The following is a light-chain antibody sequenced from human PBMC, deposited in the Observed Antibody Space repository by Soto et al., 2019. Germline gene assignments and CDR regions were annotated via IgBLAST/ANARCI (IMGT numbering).Light chain of an antibody. CDR2: GAS. J-gene: IGKJ5*01. CDR3: HQFGSSPPLT. Sequence: DIVLTQSPGTLSLSPGERVTLSCRASQSVSSSYLAWYQQKPGQAPRLLMYGASSRATGIPDRFSGSGSGTDFTLTISRLEPEDFAVYYCHQFGSSPPLTFGQGTRLEIK. V-gene: IGKV3-20*01. CDR1: QSVSSSY.